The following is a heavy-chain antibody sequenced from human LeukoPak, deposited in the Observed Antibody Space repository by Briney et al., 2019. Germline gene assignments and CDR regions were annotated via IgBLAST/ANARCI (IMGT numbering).Heavy chain of an antibody. D-gene: IGHD2/OR15-2a*01. CDR1: SGSMTSHY. J-gene: IGHJ4*02. CDR2: ISDIGSI. CDR3: AGHHPRNTVDF. V-gene: IGHV4-59*08. Sequence: SETLSLTCTVSSGSMTSHYWSWIRQPPGKGLEWIAYISDIGSINYNPSLKSRVTISLDTSKNQFSLKLSSVTAADTAVYYCAGHHPRNTVDFWGQGTLVTVSS.